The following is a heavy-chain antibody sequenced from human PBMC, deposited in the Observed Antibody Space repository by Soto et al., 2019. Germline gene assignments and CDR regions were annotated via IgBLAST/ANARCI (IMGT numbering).Heavy chain of an antibody. CDR3: ARGVVPAAMFGQYYYGMDV. CDR2: IYYSGST. V-gene: IGHV4-30-4*01. D-gene: IGHD2-2*01. J-gene: IGHJ6*02. Sequence: SETLSLTCTVSGGSISSGDYYWSWIRQPPGKGLEWIGYIYYSGSTYYNPSLKSRVTISVDTSKNQFSLKLSSVTAADTAVYYCARGVVPAAMFGQYYYGMDVWGQGTTVTVFS. CDR1: GGSISSGDYY.